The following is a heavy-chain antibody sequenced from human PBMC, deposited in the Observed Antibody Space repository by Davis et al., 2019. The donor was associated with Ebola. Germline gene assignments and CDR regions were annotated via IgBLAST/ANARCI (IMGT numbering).Heavy chain of an antibody. CDR3: ARVRIATLVLDP. CDR2: ISAYNGNT. CDR1: GYTFTSYG. J-gene: IGHJ5*02. D-gene: IGHD3-10*01. V-gene: IGHV1-18*01. Sequence: AASVKVSCKASGYTFTSYGISWVRQAPGQGLEWMGWISAYNGNTNYAQKLQGRVTMTTDTSTSTAYMELSSLTSEDTAVYYCARVRIATLVLDPWGQGTLVTVSS.